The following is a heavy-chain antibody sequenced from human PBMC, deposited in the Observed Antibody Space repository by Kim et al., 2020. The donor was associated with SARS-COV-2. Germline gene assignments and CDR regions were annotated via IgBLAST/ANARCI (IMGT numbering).Heavy chain of an antibody. CDR3: AKDQRRRGALGEYYFDY. V-gene: IGHV3-23*01. J-gene: IGHJ4*02. Sequence: SVRSRFAISRDKSRNTLYLQMNSLRVEDTAVYFCAKDQRRRGALGEYYFDYWGQGTPVTVSS. D-gene: IGHD3-16*01.